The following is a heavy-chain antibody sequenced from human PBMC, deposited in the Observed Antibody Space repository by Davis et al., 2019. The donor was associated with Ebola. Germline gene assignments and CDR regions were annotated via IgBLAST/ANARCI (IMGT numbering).Heavy chain of an antibody. J-gene: IGHJ6*04. Sequence: HSQTLSLICAISGDSVHPAGRNWIRQSPSRGLEWLGRTYYKSKWYKDYAASVKSQITINPDTSKNQFTLQLTSVTPEDTALYYCARGWLRGGMDVWGEGTTVTVSS. CDR2: TYYKSKWYK. CDR3: ARGWLRGGMDV. D-gene: IGHD5-18*01. V-gene: IGHV6-1*01. CDR1: GDSVHPAG.